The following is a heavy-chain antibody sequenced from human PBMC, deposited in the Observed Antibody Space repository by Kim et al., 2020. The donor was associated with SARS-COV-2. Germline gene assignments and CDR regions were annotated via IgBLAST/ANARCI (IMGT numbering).Heavy chain of an antibody. CDR3: AREGLVGLAYAFDI. V-gene: IGHV3-33*05. CDR2: ITYDGSNK. CDR1: GFTFSSYG. D-gene: IGHD2-21*01. Sequence: GGSLRLSCAASGFTFSSYGMHWVRQAPGKGLEWVAVITYDGSNKYYADSMKGRFTISRDNSKNTLYLQMNSLRAEDTAVYYCAREGLVGLAYAFDIWGQGTMVTVSS. J-gene: IGHJ3*02.